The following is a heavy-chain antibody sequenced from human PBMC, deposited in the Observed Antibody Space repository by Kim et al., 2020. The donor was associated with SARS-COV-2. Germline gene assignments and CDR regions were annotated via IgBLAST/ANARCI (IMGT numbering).Heavy chain of an antibody. Sequence: SETLSLTCTVSGGSISSGGYYWSWIRQHPGKGLEWIGYIYYSGSTYYNPSLKSRVTISVYTSKNQFSLKLSSVTAADTAVYYCARSLLWFGESSRVYFDYWGQGTLVTVSS. CDR1: GGSISSGGYY. D-gene: IGHD3-10*01. CDR2: IYYSGST. V-gene: IGHV4-31*03. CDR3: ARSLLWFGESSRVYFDY. J-gene: IGHJ4*02.